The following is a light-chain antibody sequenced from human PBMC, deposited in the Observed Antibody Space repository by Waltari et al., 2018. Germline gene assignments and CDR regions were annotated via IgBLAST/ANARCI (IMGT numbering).Light chain of an antibody. V-gene: IGLV2-11*01. CDR2: DVS. CDR3: CSYAGSYTLV. CDR1: SSDVGGYTY. Sequence: QSALPQPRSVSGSPGQSVTISCTGTSSDVGGYTYVSWYQQHPGKAPKLMIYDVSKRPSGVPDRFSGSKSGNTASLTISGLQAEDEADYYCCSYAGSYTLVFGGGTKLTVL. J-gene: IGLJ2*01.